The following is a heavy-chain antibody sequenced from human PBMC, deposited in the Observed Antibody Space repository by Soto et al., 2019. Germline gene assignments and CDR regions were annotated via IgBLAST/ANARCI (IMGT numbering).Heavy chain of an antibody. J-gene: IGHJ4*02. D-gene: IGHD6-13*01. V-gene: IGHV3-48*03. CDR1: GFTFSSYE. CDR3: ARGGQQLAPLDY. CDR2: ISSSGSTI. Sequence: SGGSLRLSCAASGFTFSSYEMNWVRQAPGKGLEWVSYISSSGSTIYYADSVKGRFTISRDNAKNSLYLQMNSLRAEDTAVYYCARGGQQLAPLDYWGQGTLVTVSS.